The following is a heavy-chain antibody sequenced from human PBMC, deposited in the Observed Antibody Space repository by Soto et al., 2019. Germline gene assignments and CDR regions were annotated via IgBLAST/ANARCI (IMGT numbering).Heavy chain of an antibody. V-gene: IGHV1-24*01. CDR1: GYTLTELS. D-gene: IGHD2-15*01. CDR2: FDPEDGET. Sequence: ASVKVSCKVSGYTLTELSMHWVRQAPGKGLEWMGGFDPEDGETIYAQKFQGRVTMTEDTSTDTAYMELSSLRSEDTAVYYCATAAQSMVDTTTDYYYGMAVWGQGTTVTVS. J-gene: IGHJ6*02. CDR3: ATAAQSMVDTTTDYYYGMAV.